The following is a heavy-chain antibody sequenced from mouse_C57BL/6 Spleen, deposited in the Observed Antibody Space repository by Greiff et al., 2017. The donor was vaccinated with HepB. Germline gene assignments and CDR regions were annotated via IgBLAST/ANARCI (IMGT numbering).Heavy chain of an antibody. D-gene: IGHD1-1*01. CDR3: ARHSYYYGLYYYAMDY. CDR2: ISGGGGNT. J-gene: IGHJ4*01. Sequence: EVQRVESGGGLVKPGGSLKLSCAASGFTFSSYTMSWVRQTPEKRLEWVATISGGGGNTYYPDSVKGRFTISRDNAKNTLYLQMSSLRSEDTALYYCARHSYYYGLYYYAMDYWGQGTSVTVSS. CDR1: GFTFSSYT. V-gene: IGHV5-9*01.